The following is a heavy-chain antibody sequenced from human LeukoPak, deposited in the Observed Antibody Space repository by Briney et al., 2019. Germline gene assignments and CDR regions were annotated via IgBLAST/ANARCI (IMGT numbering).Heavy chain of an antibody. CDR1: GFSFSNYW. J-gene: IGHJ4*02. D-gene: IGHD6-19*01. Sequence: GVSLRLSCAASGFSFSNYWMHWVRQPPGKGLEWVANIKQDGSEKYYVDSVKGRFTISRDNAKNSLYLQMNSLRAEDTGVYYCDGGTGWVSNLGGGQGTLVIVSS. CDR3: DGGTGWVSNLG. V-gene: IGHV3-7*03. CDR2: IKQDGSEK.